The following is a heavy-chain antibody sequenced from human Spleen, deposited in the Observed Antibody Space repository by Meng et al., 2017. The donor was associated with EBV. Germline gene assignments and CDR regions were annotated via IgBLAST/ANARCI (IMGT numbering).Heavy chain of an antibody. CDR1: VFTFSSVS. D-gene: IGHD3-16*01. V-gene: IGHV3-21*01. CDR3: ARDEATWGDFEY. CDR2: IVSSSSYI. J-gene: IGHJ4*02. Sequence: GGSLVRLEGSLLHSSGASVFTFSSVSTTWVRQAPGKGLEWVSSIVSSSSYIDYADSLKGRFTISRDNAKNSLYLQMNSLGAEDTAVYYCARDEATWGDFEYWGQGTLVTVSS.